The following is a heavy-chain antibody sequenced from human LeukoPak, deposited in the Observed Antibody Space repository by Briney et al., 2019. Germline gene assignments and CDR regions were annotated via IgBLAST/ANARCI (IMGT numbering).Heavy chain of an antibody. CDR3: ARDPGYSSSCFDY. CDR1: GFTFSSYA. CDR2: ISYDGSNK. J-gene: IGHJ4*02. V-gene: IGHV3-30*04. Sequence: GGSLRLSCPASGFTFSSYAMHWVRQAPGKGLEWVAVISYDGSNKYYADSVKGRFTISRDNSKNTLYLQMNSLRAEDTAVYYCARDPGYSSSCFDYWGQGTLVTVSS. D-gene: IGHD6-13*01.